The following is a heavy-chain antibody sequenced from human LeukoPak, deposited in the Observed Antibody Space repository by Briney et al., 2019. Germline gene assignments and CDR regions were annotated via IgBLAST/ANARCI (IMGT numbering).Heavy chain of an antibody. CDR3: AKGSAYYYDSSGYSFDY. J-gene: IGHJ4*02. CDR1: GFTFTNYA. CDR2: ISGNDGST. Sequence: GGSLRLSCAASGFTFTNYAMSWVRQAPGKGLEWVSAISGNDGSTYYADSVKGRLTISRDNSKNTLYLQMNSLRAEDTAVYYCAKGSAYYYDSSGYSFDYWGQGTLVTVSS. V-gene: IGHV3-23*01. D-gene: IGHD3-22*01.